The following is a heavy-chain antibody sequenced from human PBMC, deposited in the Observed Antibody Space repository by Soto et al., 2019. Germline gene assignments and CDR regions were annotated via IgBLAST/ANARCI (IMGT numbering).Heavy chain of an antibody. CDR2: ISGSGGST. J-gene: IGHJ4*02. V-gene: IGHV3-23*01. Sequence: GGSLRLSCAASGFTFSSYAMSWVRQAPGKGLEWVSAISGSGGSTYYADSVKGRFTISRDNSKNTLYLQMNSLRAEDTAVXYCAKSVRRAVITEERGWFGELCYYWGQGTLVTVSS. CDR3: AKSVRRAVITEERGWFGELCYY. D-gene: IGHD3-10*01. CDR1: GFTFSSYA.